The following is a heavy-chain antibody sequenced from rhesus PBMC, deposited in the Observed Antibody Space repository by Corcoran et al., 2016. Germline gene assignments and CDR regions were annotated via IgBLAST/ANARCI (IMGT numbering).Heavy chain of an antibody. V-gene: IGHV4-76*01. D-gene: IGHD2-27*01. J-gene: IGHJ4*01. CDR3: ASAIVGVIDY. CDR2: FYGSSGST. CDR1: GGSISRGYD. Sequence: QVQLQESGPGVVKPSETLSLTCAVSGGSISRGYDWSWIRQPPGKGLGWIGYFYGSSGSTLYNPSLKNRVTISKDASKNQFSLKLSSLTAADTAVYYCASAIVGVIDYWGQGVLVTVSS.